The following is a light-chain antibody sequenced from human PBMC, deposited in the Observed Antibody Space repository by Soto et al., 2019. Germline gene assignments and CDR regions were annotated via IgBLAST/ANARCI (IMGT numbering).Light chain of an antibody. V-gene: IGKV1-5*01. CDR3: QQYNSYSPT. J-gene: IGKJ4*01. CDR2: DAS. CDR1: QSISSW. Sequence: IRVSQSASTLSASIGDRVTITCRASQSISSWLAWYQQKPGKAPKLLIYDASSLESGGPSRFSGSGSGTEFTLTISSLQPDDFATYYCQQYNSYSPTFAGGTKVAIK.